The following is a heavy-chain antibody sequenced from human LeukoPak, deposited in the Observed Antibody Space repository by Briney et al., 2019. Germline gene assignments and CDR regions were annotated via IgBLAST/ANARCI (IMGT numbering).Heavy chain of an antibody. CDR3: ARAISGVGYYYYMDV. CDR1: GGSFSGYY. J-gene: IGHJ6*03. Sequence: SETLSLTCAVYGGSFSGYYWSWIRQPPGKGLEWIGEINHSGSTNYNPSLKSRVTISVDTSKNQFSLKLSSVTAADTAVYYCARAISGVGYYYYMDVWGKGTTVTVSS. V-gene: IGHV4-34*01. CDR2: INHSGST. D-gene: IGHD2-2*01.